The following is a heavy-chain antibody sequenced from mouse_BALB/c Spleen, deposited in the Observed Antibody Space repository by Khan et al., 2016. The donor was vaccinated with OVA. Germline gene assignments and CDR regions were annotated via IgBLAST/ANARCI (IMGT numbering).Heavy chain of an antibody. Sequence: VQLKQSGPELMKPGASVKISCKASGYSFTSYYIHWVKQSHGKTLEWIGYIDPFNGGSTYNQKFKVKATLTVDKSSSTAYMHLSSLTTDDSAVYYSARHGSTSWFVYWGQGTLVTVSA. J-gene: IGHJ3*01. CDR1: GYSFTSYY. CDR2: IDPFNGGS. V-gene: IGHV1S135*01. D-gene: IGHD1-1*01. CDR3: ARHGSTSWFVY.